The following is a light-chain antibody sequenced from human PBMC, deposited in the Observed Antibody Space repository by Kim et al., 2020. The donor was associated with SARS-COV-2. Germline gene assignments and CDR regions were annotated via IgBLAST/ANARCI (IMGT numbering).Light chain of an antibody. CDR3: QQSYITPFT. V-gene: IGKV1-39*01. J-gene: IGKJ3*01. CDR2: AAS. Sequence: DIQMTQSPSTLSASVGDRVTITCRTTQSIFSHLNWYQQKPGRAPKLLISAASTLQGGVPSRFSGSGSETDFTLTISSLQPEDFATYFCQQSYITPFTFGPGTKVDIK. CDR1: QSIFSH.